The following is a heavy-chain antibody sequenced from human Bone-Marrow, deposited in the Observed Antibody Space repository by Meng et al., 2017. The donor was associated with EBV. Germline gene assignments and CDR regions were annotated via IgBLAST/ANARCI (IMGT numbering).Heavy chain of an antibody. V-gene: IGHV4-34*01. CDR3: ARIRVPAALDY. D-gene: IGHD2-2*01. Sequence: QVAPQQWGGCLLNPSETLSLPCAVYGGSFSGYYWSWIRQPPGKGLEWIGEINHSGSTNYNPSLKSRVTISVDKSKNQFSLKLSSVTAADTAVYYCARIRVPAALDYWGQGTLVTVSS. CDR2: INHSGST. CDR1: GGSFSGYY. J-gene: IGHJ4*02.